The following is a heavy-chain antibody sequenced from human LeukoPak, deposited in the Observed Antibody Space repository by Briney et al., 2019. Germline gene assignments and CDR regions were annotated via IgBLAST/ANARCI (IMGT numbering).Heavy chain of an antibody. CDR1: GGSISSSNW. CDR2: IYHSGST. D-gene: IGHD2-2*01. J-gene: IGHJ4*02. V-gene: IGHV4-4*02. CDR3: ARDCRTSSTVCYQAFDY. Sequence: PSETLSLTCAVSGGSISSSNWWSWVRQPPGKGLEWIGEIYHSGSTNYNPSLKSRVTISVDKSKNQFSLKLSSVTAADTAVYYCARDCRTSSTVCYQAFDYWGQGTLVTVSS.